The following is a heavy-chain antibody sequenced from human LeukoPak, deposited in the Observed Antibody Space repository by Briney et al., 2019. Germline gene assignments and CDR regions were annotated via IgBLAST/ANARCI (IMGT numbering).Heavy chain of an antibody. V-gene: IGHV1-8*01. Sequence: ASVKVSCKASGYTFTSYYINWVRQATGQGLEWMGWMNPNSGNTGYAQKFQGRVTMTRNTSISTAYMELSSLRSEDTAVYYCARMYYDSSGSPLSDGWGQGTLVTASS. D-gene: IGHD3-22*01. CDR1: GYTFTSYY. J-gene: IGHJ4*02. CDR2: MNPNSGNT. CDR3: ARMYYDSSGSPLSDG.